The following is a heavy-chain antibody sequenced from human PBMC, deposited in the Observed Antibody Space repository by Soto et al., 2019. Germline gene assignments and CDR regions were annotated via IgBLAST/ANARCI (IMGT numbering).Heavy chain of an antibody. V-gene: IGHV3-33*01. D-gene: IGHD2-15*01. CDR2: IWYDGSNK. J-gene: IGHJ4*02. CDR3: ARDGYCSGGSCYSVPVFDY. CDR1: GFTFSSYG. Sequence: QVPLVKSGGGVVQPGRSLRLSCAASGFTFSSYGMHWVRQAPGKGLEWVAVIWYDGSNKYYADSVKGRFTISRDNSKNTLYLQMNSLRAEDTAVYYCARDGYCSGGSCYSVPVFDYWGQGTLVTVSS.